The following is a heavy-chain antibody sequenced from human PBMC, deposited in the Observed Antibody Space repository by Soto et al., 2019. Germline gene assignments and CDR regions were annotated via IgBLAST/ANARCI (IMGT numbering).Heavy chain of an antibody. Sequence: ASVKVSCKVSGYTLTELSMRWVRQAPGKGLEWMGGFDPEDGETIYAQKFQGRVTMTEDTSTDTAYMELSSLRSEDTAVYYCATHNYGTDAFDIWGQGTMVTVSS. CDR3: ATHNYGTDAFDI. CDR1: GYTLTELS. V-gene: IGHV1-24*01. CDR2: FDPEDGET. J-gene: IGHJ3*02. D-gene: IGHD4-17*01.